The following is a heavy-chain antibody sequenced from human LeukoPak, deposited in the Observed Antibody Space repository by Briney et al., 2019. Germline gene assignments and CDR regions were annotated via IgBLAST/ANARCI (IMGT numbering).Heavy chain of an antibody. CDR2: IYYSGST. D-gene: IGHD2-15*01. CDR1: GGSISSGGYY. J-gene: IGHJ3*01. V-gene: IGHV4-31*03. Sequence: SETLSLTCTVSGGSISSGGYYWSWIRQHPGKGLEWIGYIYYSGSTYYNPSLKSRVTISVDRSKNQFSLKLNSVTAADTALYYCARAGDLIVVAMGAFDVWGQGTMVTVSS. CDR3: ARAGDLIVVAMGAFDV.